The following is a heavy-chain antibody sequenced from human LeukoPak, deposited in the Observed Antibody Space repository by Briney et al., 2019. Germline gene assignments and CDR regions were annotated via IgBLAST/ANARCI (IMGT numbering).Heavy chain of an antibody. Sequence: SETLSLTYTVSGGSISSGGYYWSWIRQPAGKGLEWIGRIYTSGSTNYNPSLKSRVTISVDTSKNQFSLKLSSVTAADTAVYYCARTYCSSTSCYYYFDYWGQGTLVTVSS. CDR3: ARTYCSSTSCYYYFDY. V-gene: IGHV4-61*02. J-gene: IGHJ4*02. CDR1: GGSISSGGYY. D-gene: IGHD2-2*01. CDR2: IYTSGST.